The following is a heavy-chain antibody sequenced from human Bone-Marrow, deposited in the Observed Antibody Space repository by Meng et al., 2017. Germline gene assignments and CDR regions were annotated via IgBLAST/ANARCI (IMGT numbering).Heavy chain of an antibody. J-gene: IGHJ4*02. V-gene: IGHV3-30*03. CDR2: ISYDGSNK. Sequence: VQLLESGGGLVQPGGSLRPSCAASGFTFSSYGMHWVRQAPGKGLEWVAVISYDGSNKYYADSVKGRFTISRDNSKNTLYLQMNSLRTEDTAVYYCATSERATLLFDYWGPGTLVTVSS. D-gene: IGHD2-2*01. CDR1: GFTFSSYG. CDR3: ATSERATLLFDY.